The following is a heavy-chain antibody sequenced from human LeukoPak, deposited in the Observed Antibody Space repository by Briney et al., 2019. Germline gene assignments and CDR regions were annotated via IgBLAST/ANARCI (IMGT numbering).Heavy chain of an antibody. D-gene: IGHD3-22*01. CDR2: IYYTGST. Sequence: PSDTLSLTCTLSAGSIISGGHGWSWIRPYPRNCLGLLGYIYYTGSTYYNPSLKSRVSISVDTSKNQFSLKMTSVTAADTAVYYCAREGDSSGYSYFDFWGQGTLVTVSS. J-gene: IGHJ4*02. CDR1: AGSIISGGHG. V-gene: IGHV4-31*03. CDR3: AREGDSSGYSYFDF.